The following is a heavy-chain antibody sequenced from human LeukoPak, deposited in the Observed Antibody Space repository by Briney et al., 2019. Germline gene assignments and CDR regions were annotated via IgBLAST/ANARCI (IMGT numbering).Heavy chain of an antibody. J-gene: IGHJ4*02. CDR2: ISGSGGST. CDR1: GFTFSSYA. D-gene: IGHD4-11*01. Sequence: PGGSLRRYCAASGFTFSSYAMSWVRPAPGKGLDWVSAISGSGGSTYYADSVKGRFTISRDNSKNTLYLQMNSLRAEDTAVYYCAKEPTVSIEHRFDYWGQGTLVTVSS. V-gene: IGHV3-23*01. CDR3: AKEPTVSIEHRFDY.